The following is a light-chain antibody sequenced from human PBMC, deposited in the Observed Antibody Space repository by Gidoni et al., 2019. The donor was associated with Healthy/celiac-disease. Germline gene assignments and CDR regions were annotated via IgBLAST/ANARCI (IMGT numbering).Light chain of an antibody. J-gene: IGLJ1*01. CDR1: SSDVGGYNY. CDR2: EVS. Sequence: QSALTQPASVSGSPGQSITISCTGTSSDVGGYNYVPWYQQHPGKAPKLMIYEVSNRPSGVSNRFSGSKSGNTASLTISGLQAEDEAEYYCSSYTSSSTGVFGTGTKVTVL. CDR3: SSYTSSSTGV. V-gene: IGLV2-14*01.